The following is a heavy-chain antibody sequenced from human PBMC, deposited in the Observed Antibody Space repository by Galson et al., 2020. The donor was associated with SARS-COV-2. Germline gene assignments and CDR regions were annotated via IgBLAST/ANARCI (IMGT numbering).Heavy chain of an antibody. V-gene: IGHV4-61*02. Sequence: SETLSLTCTVSGGSISSGSYYWSWVRQPAGKGLEWIGRLHTSGSPDYNPSLKSRVTISLDMSKNHFSLTLTSVTAADTAVYCCAKGPVAGMGFWGPGTLVTVSS. CDR1: GGSISSGSYY. D-gene: IGHD6-19*01. J-gene: IGHJ4*02. CDR3: AKGPVAGMGF. CDR2: LHTSGSP.